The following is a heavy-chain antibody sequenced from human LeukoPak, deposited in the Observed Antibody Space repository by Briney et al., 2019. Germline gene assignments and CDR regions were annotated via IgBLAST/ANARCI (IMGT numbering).Heavy chain of an antibody. D-gene: IGHD6-19*01. J-gene: IGHJ4*02. CDR3: ARAALLAVAEEEYYFDY. CDR1: GGSLSSYY. V-gene: IGHV4-59*08. Sequence: PSETLSLTCTVSGGSLSSYYWSWIRQPPGKGLEWIGYIYYSGSINYNPSLKSRVTISVDTSKNQFSLKLSSVTAADTAVYYCARAALLAVAEEEYYFDYWGQGTLVTVSS. CDR2: IYYSGSI.